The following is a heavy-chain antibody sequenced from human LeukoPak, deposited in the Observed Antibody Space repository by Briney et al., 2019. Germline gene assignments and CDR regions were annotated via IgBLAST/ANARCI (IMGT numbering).Heavy chain of an antibody. CDR3: ARGRDASY. J-gene: IGHJ4*02. CDR1: GFTFGTYW. V-gene: IGHV3-7*01. Sequence: GGSLRLSCAASGFTFGTYWMTWVRQAPGQGLEWVANIKYDESEKYLVDSVKGRFIISRDNAKNSVFLQMNSLKVEDTAVYFCARGRDASYWGQGIQVTVS. CDR2: IKYDESEK. D-gene: IGHD2-2*01.